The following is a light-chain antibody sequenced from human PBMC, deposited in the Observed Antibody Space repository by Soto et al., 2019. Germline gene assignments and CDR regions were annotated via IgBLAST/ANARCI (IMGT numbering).Light chain of an antibody. J-gene: IGKJ1*01. V-gene: IGKV3-20*01. CDR2: GAS. CDR3: QQYGSSPRT. Sequence: EIVLTQSPGTLSLSPGERATLSCRCSQSASSSDLAWYQQNPGQARRLLIYGASSRATGIPDRFSGSGSGTDFTLTISRLEPEDFAVYYCQQYGSSPRTFSQGTKVDI. CDR1: QSASSSD.